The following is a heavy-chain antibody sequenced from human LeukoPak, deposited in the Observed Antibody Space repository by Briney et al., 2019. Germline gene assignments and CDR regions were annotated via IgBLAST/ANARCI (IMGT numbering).Heavy chain of an antibody. D-gene: IGHD2-2*01. CDR3: ARALWDCSSTSCSEEFDP. V-gene: IGHV4-34*01. CDR2: INHSGST. CDR1: GGSISSYY. J-gene: IGHJ5*02. Sequence: SETLSLTCTVSGGSISSYYWSWIRQPPGKGLEWIGEINHSGSTNYNPSLKSRVTISVDTSKNQFSLKLSSVTAADTAVYYCARALWDCSSTSCSEEFDPWGQGTLVTVSS.